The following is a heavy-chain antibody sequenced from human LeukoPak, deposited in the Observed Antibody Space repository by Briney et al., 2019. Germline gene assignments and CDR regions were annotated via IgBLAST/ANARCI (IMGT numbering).Heavy chain of an antibody. J-gene: IGHJ5*02. CDR3: ARPYCSSTSCRFNWFDP. D-gene: IGHD2-2*01. Sequence: PSETLSLTCTVSGGSISSYYWSWIRQPAGKGLEWIGRIHSSGSTNYNPSLKSRVTMSVDTSKNQFSLKLSSMTAADTAVYYCARPYCSSTSCRFNWFDPWGQGTLVTVSS. V-gene: IGHV4-4*07. CDR2: IHSSGST. CDR1: GGSISSYY.